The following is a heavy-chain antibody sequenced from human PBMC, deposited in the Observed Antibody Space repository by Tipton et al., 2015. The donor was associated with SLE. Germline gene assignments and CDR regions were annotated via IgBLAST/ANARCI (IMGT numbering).Heavy chain of an antibody. CDR1: AGSFSGYY. V-gene: IGHV4-34*01. J-gene: IGHJ3*02. CDR2: INHSGST. D-gene: IGHD1-14*01. Sequence: TLSLTCAVYAGSFSGYYWSWIRQPPGKGLEWIGEINHSGSTNYNPSLKSRVTISVDTSKNQFSLKLSSVTAADTAVYYCARDADRADAFDIWGQGTMVTVSS. CDR3: ARDADRADAFDI.